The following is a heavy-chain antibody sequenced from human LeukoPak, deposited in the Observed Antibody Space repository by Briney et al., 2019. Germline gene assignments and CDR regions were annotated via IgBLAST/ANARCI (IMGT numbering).Heavy chain of an antibody. J-gene: IGHJ4*02. D-gene: IGHD3-22*01. Sequence: SETLSLTCTVSGGPISSYYWSWIRQPPGKGLEWIGYIYYSGSTNYNPSLKSRVTISVDTSKNQFSLKLSSVTAADTAVYYCASGQDYYDIWGQGTLVTVSS. CDR1: GGPISSYY. V-gene: IGHV4-59*01. CDR3: ASGQDYYDI. CDR2: IYYSGST.